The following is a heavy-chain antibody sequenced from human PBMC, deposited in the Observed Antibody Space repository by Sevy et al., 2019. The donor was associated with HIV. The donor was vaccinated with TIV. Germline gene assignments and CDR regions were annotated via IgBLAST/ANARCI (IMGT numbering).Heavy chain of an antibody. V-gene: IGHV1-69*13. CDR2: IIPILGTT. CDR3: ARGGGNGWYYFDY. J-gene: IGHJ4*02. Sequence: ASVKVSCKASGGTFTTSVISWVRQVPGQGLEWMGGIIPILGTTNYAQRFQYRVTITADESTKTAYMELSSLRSEDTAVYYCARGGGNGWYYFDYWGQATSVTVSS. CDR1: GGTFTTSV. D-gene: IGHD6-19*01.